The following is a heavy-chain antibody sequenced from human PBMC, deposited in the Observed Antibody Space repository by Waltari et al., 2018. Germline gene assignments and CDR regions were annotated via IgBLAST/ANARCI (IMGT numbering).Heavy chain of an antibody. J-gene: IGHJ6*02. CDR3: ARDPRIKIAAAGTAYYYGMDV. Sequence: QVQLVQSGAEVKKPGSSVKVSCKASGGTFSSYAISWVRQAPGQGLEWMGGSIPIFGTANYAQKFQGRVTITADESTSTAYMELSSLRSEDTAVYYCARDPRIKIAAAGTAYYYGMDVWGQGTTVTVSS. CDR1: GGTFSSYA. V-gene: IGHV1-69*13. D-gene: IGHD6-13*01. CDR2: SIPIFGTA.